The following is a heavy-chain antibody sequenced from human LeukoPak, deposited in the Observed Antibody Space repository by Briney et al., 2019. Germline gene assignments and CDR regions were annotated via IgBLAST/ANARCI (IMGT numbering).Heavy chain of an antibody. J-gene: IGHJ6*03. CDR1: GGSVRRGNYY. CDR2: IYTSGTT. Sequence: PSQTLSLTCTVSGGSVRRGNYYWTWIRQPAGSGLEWIGRIYTSGTTDYNPSLRTRVTISVDASRNQFSLNLSSVTAADTAVYYCARCPGSVTARNSYCYIDVWAEGTTVTVSS. CDR3: ARCPGSVTARNSYCYIDV. D-gene: IGHD2-15*01. V-gene: IGHV4-61*02.